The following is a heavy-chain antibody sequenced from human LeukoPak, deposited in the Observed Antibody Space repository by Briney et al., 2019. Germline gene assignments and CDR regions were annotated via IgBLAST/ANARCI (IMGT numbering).Heavy chain of an antibody. CDR2: ISGSGGST. Sequence: GGSLRLSCAASGFTFSSYAMSWVRQAPGKGLEWVSAISGSGGSTYYADSVKGRFTISRDNSKNTLYLQMNSLRAEDTAVYYCAKDSPYYYDSSGYYDYWGQGTLVTVSS. D-gene: IGHD3-22*01. CDR1: GFTFSSYA. CDR3: AKDSPYYYDSSGYYDY. J-gene: IGHJ4*02. V-gene: IGHV3-23*01.